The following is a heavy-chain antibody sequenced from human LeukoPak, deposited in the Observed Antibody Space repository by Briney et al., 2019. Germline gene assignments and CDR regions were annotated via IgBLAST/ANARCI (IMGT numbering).Heavy chain of an antibody. V-gene: IGHV1-18*01. Sequence: GASVKVSCKASGYTFTSYGISWVRQAPGQGLEWMGWISAYNGNTNYAQKLQGRVTMTRDMSTSTVYMELSSLRSEETAVYFCARGLSHIRTVTAGNTDPFGIWGQGTMVTVSS. CDR1: GYTFTSYG. CDR3: ARGLSHIRTVTAGNTDPFGI. D-gene: IGHD4-17*01. CDR2: ISAYNGNT. J-gene: IGHJ3*02.